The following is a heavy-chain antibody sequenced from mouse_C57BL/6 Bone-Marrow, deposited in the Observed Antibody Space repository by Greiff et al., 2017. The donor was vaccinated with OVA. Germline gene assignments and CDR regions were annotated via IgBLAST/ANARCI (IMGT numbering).Heavy chain of an antibody. J-gene: IGHJ4*01. CDR2: ISDGGSYT. CDR1: GFTFSSYA. D-gene: IGHD2-3*01. CDR3: ARGGGWLPSMDY. Sequence: EVQLVESGGGLVKPGGSLKLSCAASGFTFSSYAMSWVRQNPEQSLEWVATISDGGSYTNYPNNVKGRFTISRDNAKNNLYLQMSHLTSEDTAMYDGARGGGWLPSMDYWGQGTLVTVSS. V-gene: IGHV5-4*01.